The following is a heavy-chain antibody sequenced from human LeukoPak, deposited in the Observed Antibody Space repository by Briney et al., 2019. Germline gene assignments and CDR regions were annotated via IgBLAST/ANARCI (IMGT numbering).Heavy chain of an antibody. V-gene: IGHV4-4*07. CDR3: ARHFGGGNSDDAFDI. D-gene: IGHD2-21*01. CDR1: GGFISSYY. CDR2: IYTSGST. Sequence: SETLSLTCTVSGGFISSYYWSWIRQPAGKGLEWIGRIYTSGSTYYNPSLKSRVTISVDTSKNQFSLKLSSVTAADTAVYYCARHFGGGNSDDAFDIWGRGTMVTVS. J-gene: IGHJ3*02.